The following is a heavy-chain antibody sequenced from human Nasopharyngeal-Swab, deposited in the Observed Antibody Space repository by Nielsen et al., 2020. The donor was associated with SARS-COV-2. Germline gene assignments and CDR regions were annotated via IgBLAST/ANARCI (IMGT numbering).Heavy chain of an antibody. CDR3: ARERTLRAEFGF. D-gene: IGHD4-17*01. V-gene: IGHV3-21*06. Sequence: GESLKISCTASGFDFRSHSMNWIRQAPGKGLEWVSSINSNSRDIYYLESVKGRFTISRDNAKSSVSLVMNGLRAEDTAVYYCARERTLRAEFGFWGQGTWVTVSS. CDR1: GFDFRSHS. CDR2: INSNSRDI. J-gene: IGHJ4*02.